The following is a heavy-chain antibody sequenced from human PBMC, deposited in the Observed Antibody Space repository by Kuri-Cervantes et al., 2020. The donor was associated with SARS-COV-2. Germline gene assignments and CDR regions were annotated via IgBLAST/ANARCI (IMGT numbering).Heavy chain of an antibody. CDR3: AKDYSSSSDWYFDL. CDR1: GFTFSSYG. J-gene: IGHJ2*01. D-gene: IGHD6-6*01. V-gene: IGHV3-30*02. Sequence: GGSLRLSCAASGFTFSSYGMHWVRQAPGKGLEWVAVIWYGESNKYYADSVKGRFTISRDNSKNTLYLHMNSLRAEDTAVYYCAKDYSSSSDWYFDLWGRGTLVTVSS. CDR2: IWYGESNK.